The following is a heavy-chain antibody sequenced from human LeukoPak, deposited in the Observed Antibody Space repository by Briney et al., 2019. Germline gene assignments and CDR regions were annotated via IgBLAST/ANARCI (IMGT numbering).Heavy chain of an antibody. CDR3: ARGSYGDPGGTYYYYYGMDV. V-gene: IGHV3-48*03. D-gene: IGHD4-17*01. Sequence: GGSLRLSCAASGFTFSSYEMNWVRQAPGKGLEWVSYISSSGSTIYYADSVKGRFTISRDNAKNSLYLQMNSLRAEDTAVYYCARGSYGDPGGTYYYYYGMDVWGQGTTVTVSS. CDR2: ISSSGSTI. CDR1: GFTFSSYE. J-gene: IGHJ6*02.